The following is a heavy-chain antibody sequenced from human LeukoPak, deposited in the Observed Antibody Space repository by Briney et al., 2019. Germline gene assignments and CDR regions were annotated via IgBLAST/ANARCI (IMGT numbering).Heavy chain of an antibody. V-gene: IGHV4-59*01. CDR3: ARGLAISPYYYYYMDV. J-gene: IGHJ6*03. CDR1: GGSISSYY. D-gene: IGHD3-3*01. Sequence: SETLSLTCTVSGGSISSYYWSWIRQPPGKGLEWIGYIYYSGSTNYNPSLKSRVTISVDTAKNQFSLKLSSVTAADTAVYYCARGLAISPYYYYYMDVWGKGTTVTVSS. CDR2: IYYSGST.